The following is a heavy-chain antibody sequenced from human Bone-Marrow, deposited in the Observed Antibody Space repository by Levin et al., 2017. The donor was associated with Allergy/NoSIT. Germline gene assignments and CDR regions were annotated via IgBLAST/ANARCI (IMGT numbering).Heavy chain of an antibody. V-gene: IGHV4-30-4*01. J-gene: IGHJ6*02. Sequence: SCTVSGGSVSSDDYYWNWIRQSPGKGLEWIGYIYYSGSTYYNPSLKGRAIISLDTSKNQFSLEVTSVTAADTAVYYCARVSVGATVYYYGLDVWGQGTTVTVSS. CDR1: GGSVSSDDYY. CDR2: IYYSGST. D-gene: IGHD1-26*01. CDR3: ARVSVGATVYYYGLDV.